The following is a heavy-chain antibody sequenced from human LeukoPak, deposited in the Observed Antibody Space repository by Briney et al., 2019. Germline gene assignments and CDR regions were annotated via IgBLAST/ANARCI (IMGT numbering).Heavy chain of an antibody. CDR2: IYGGVNT. CDR3: AKSPKTGFLFDY. CDR1: GFTVSTNY. Sequence: GGSLRLSCAASGFTVSTNYMSWVRQAPGKGLEWVSVIYGGVNTVYADSVQGRFTISRDNSENTLHLQMNSLRAEDTAVYYCAKSPKTGFLFDYWGKGTLVTVSS. D-gene: IGHD1-1*01. V-gene: IGHV3-66*01. J-gene: IGHJ4*02.